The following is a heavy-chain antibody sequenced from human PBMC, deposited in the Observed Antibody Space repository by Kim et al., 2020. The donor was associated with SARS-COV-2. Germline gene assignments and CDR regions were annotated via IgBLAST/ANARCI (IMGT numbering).Heavy chain of an antibody. V-gene: IGHV3-21*01. CDR1: GFTFSSYS. J-gene: IGHJ1*01. Sequence: GGSLRLSCAASGFTFSSYSMNWVRQAPGKGLEWVSSISSSSSYIYYADSVKGRFTISRDNAKNSLYLQMNSLRAEDTAVYYCARDGDPYDFWSDIQHWGQGTLVTVSS. D-gene: IGHD3-3*01. CDR2: ISSSSSYI. CDR3: ARDGDPYDFWSDIQH.